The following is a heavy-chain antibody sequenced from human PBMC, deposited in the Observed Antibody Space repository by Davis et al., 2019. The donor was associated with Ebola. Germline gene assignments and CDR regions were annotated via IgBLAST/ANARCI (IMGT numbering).Heavy chain of an antibody. J-gene: IGHJ2*01. CDR2: ISYDGSNK. CDR1: GFTFSSYA. Sequence: GESLKISCAASGFTFSSYAMSWVRQAPGKGLEWVAVISYDGSNKYYADSVKGRFTISRDNAKNSLYLQMNSLRAEDTAVYYCARITLSGEQWLVQDWYFDLWGRGTLVTVSS. CDR3: ARITLSGEQWLVQDWYFDL. D-gene: IGHD6-19*01. V-gene: IGHV3-30-3*01.